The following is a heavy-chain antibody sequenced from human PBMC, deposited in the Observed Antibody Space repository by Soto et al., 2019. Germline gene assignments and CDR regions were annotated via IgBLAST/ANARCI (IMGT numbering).Heavy chain of an antibody. D-gene: IGHD6-13*01. CDR2: IWYDGSNK. Sequence: QVQLVESGGGVVQPGRSLRLSCAASGFTFSNYAMHWVRQAPGKGLEWVAVIWYDGSNKYYADSVKGRFTISRDNSKNTVYLQMNSLRAEDTAVYGCANLHPGIAANEWGQGTLVTVSS. CDR1: GFTFSNYA. CDR3: ANLHPGIAANE. V-gene: IGHV3-33*06. J-gene: IGHJ4*02.